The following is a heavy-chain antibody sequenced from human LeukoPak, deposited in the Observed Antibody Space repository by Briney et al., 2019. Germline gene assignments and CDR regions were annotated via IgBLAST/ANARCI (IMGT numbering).Heavy chain of an antibody. D-gene: IGHD5-18*01. V-gene: IGHV4-59*01. J-gene: IGHJ4*02. CDR1: GGSISRYY. CDR3: AQGYRYGRFDY. Sequence: PSETLSLTCTVSGGSISRYYWSWIRQTPGKGLEWIGFIHHSGGPNYTPSLKSRVTISVDTSKNHFSLNLSSVTAADTAVYYCAQGYRYGRFDYWGQGTLVTVSS. CDR2: IHHSGGP.